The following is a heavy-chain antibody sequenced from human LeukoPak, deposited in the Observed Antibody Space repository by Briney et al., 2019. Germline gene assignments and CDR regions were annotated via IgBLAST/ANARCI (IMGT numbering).Heavy chain of an antibody. CDR3: ARGYDFWSGYPTNWFDP. Sequence: SETLSLTCTVSGGSISSGDHYWSWIRQPPGKGLEWMGYIYYSGSIYYNPSLKSRVIISVDTSKNQFSLKLSSVTAADTAVYYCARGYDFWSGYPTNWFDPWGQGTLVTVSS. CDR1: GGSISSGDHY. V-gene: IGHV4-30-4*01. D-gene: IGHD3-3*01. J-gene: IGHJ5*02. CDR2: IYYSGSI.